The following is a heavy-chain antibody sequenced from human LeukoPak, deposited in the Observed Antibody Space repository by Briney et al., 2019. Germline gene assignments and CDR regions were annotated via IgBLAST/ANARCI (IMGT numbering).Heavy chain of an antibody. CDR2: IYYSGSI. CDR3: ARTFFTETWFDP. J-gene: IGHJ5*02. CDR1: GGSINSYY. D-gene: IGHD2/OR15-2a*01. V-gene: IGHV4-59*01. Sequence: SETLSLTCSVSGGSINSYYWSWIRQPPGKGLEWIGYIYYSGSIKYNPSLKSRVTMSVDTSKNQFSQKLSSVTAADTAVYYCARTFFTETWFDPWGQGTLVTVSS.